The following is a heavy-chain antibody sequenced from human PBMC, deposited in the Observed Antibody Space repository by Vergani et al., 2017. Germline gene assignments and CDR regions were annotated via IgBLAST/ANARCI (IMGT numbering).Heavy chain of an antibody. CDR3: ARGPTTVEWLFPFDY. CDR2: IYYSGST. CDR1: GGSISSSSYY. V-gene: IGHV4-39*07. Sequence: QLQLQESAPGLVKPSETLSLTCTVSGGSISSSSYYWGWIRPPPGKGLEWIGSIYYSGSTYYNPSLKSRVTISVDTSKNQFSLKLSSVTAADTAVYYCARGPTTVEWLFPFDYWGQGTLVTVSS. J-gene: IGHJ4*02. D-gene: IGHD3-3*01.